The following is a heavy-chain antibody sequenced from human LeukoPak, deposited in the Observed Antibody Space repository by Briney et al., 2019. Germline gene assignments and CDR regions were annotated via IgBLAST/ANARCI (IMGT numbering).Heavy chain of an antibody. CDR3: AKAKGRWLELPFDY. CDR2: ISSSSSYI. CDR1: GFTFSSYS. D-gene: IGHD5-24*01. J-gene: IGHJ4*02. Sequence: GGSLRLSCAASGFTFSSYSMNWVRQAPGKGLEWVSSISSSSSYIYYADSVKGRFTISRDNAKNSLYVQMKNLRAEDTALYYCAKAKGRWLELPFDYWGQGTLVTVSS. V-gene: IGHV3-21*04.